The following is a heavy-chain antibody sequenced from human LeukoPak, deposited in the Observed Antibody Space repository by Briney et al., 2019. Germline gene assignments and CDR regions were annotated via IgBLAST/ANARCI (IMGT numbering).Heavy chain of an antibody. D-gene: IGHD2-2*01. Sequence: GGSLRLSCAASGFTFSSYGMNWVRQAPGKGLEWVSSISSSSSYIYYADSVKGRFTISRDNAKNSLYLQMNSLRAEDTAVYYCARDSAGGAIVVVPAAMRGVDWFDPWGQGTLVTVSS. V-gene: IGHV3-21*01. CDR3: ARDSAGGAIVVVPAAMRGVDWFDP. CDR2: ISSSSSYI. J-gene: IGHJ5*02. CDR1: GFTFSSYG.